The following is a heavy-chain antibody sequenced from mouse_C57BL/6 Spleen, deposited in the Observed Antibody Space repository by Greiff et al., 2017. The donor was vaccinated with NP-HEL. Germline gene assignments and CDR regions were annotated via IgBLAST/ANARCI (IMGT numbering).Heavy chain of an antibody. CDR2: INPSTGGT. D-gene: IGHD2-5*01. Sequence: EVQLQQSGPELVKPGASVKISCKASGYSFTGYYMNWVKQSPEKSLEWIGEINPSTGGTTYNQKFKAKATLTVDKSSSTAYMQLKSLTSEDSAVYYCAKDSNYDYFDYWGQGTTLTVSS. V-gene: IGHV1-42*01. CDR3: AKDSNYDYFDY. CDR1: GYSFTGYY. J-gene: IGHJ2*01.